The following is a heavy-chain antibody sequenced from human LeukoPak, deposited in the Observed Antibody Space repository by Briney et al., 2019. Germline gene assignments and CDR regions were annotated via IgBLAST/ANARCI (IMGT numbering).Heavy chain of an antibody. CDR2: IYYSGST. Sequence: SETLSITCTVSGGSISSSSYYWGWIRQPPGEGLEWIGSIYYSGSTYYNPSLKSRVTISVDTSKNQFSLKLSSVTAADTAVYYCARTGYSSSWYLDAFDIWGQGTMVTVSS. D-gene: IGHD6-13*01. V-gene: IGHV4-39*07. J-gene: IGHJ3*02. CDR3: ARTGYSSSWYLDAFDI. CDR1: GGSISSSSYY.